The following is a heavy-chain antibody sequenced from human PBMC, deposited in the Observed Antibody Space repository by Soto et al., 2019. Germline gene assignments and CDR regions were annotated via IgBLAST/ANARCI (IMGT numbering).Heavy chain of an antibody. D-gene: IGHD3-10*01. CDR2: IYHSGST. CDR3: ARIVGFGDFYYYMDV. Sequence: VQLQESGPGLVRPSQTLSLSCTVSGGSIRRDGYYWSWIRQHPGKGLEWVGYIYHSGSTYNNPSLKGRINISLDTSKNQFSLKVMSVTAADTAVYYCARIVGFGDFYYYMDVWGKGTTLTV. V-gene: IGHV4-31*03. J-gene: IGHJ6*03. CDR1: GGSIRRDGYY.